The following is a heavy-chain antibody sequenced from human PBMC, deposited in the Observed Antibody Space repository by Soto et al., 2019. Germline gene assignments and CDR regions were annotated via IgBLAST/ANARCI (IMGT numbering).Heavy chain of an antibody. CDR3: ARAPYCSSTSCEGNFDY. J-gene: IGHJ4*02. CDR1: GYTFTSYG. D-gene: IGHD2-2*01. V-gene: IGHV1-18*01. CDR2: ISAYNGNT. Sequence: ASVKVSCKASGYTFTSYGISWVRQAPGQGLEWMGWISAYNGNTNYAQKLQGRVTMTTDTSTSTAYMELRSLRSDDTAVYHCARAPYCSSTSCEGNFDYWGQGTLVTVSS.